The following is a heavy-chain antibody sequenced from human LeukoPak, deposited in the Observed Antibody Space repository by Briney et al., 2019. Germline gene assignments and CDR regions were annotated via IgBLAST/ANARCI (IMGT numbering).Heavy chain of an antibody. CDR3: AREGFDYYDSSGLPDDY. J-gene: IGHJ4*02. D-gene: IGHD3-22*01. Sequence: PSETLSLTCTVSGGSISNYYWSWIRQPAGKGLEWIGRIYTSGSTNYNPSLKSRVTISVDTSKNQFSLKLSSVTAADTAVYYCAREGFDYYDSSGLPDDYWGQGTLVTVSS. CDR2: IYTSGST. V-gene: IGHV4-4*07. CDR1: GGSISNYY.